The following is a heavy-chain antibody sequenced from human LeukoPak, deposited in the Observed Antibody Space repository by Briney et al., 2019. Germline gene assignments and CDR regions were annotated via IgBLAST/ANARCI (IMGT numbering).Heavy chain of an antibody. V-gene: IGHV3-21*01. CDR1: GFTVSSNH. D-gene: IGHD6-13*01. CDR3: ARGGYSSSWYGDY. Sequence: GSLRLSCAAPGFTVSSNHMSWVRQAPGKGLEWVSSISSSSSYIYYADSVKGRFTISRDNAKNSLYLQMNSLRAEDTAVYYCARGGYSSSWYGDYWGQGTLVTVSS. J-gene: IGHJ4*02. CDR2: ISSSSSYI.